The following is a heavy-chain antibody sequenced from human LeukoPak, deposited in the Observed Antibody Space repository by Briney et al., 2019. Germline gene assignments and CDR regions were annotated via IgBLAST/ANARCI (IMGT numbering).Heavy chain of an antibody. J-gene: IGHJ4*02. Sequence: SDTLSLTCSVSGYSISSGYFWGWIRQPPGKGLEWIGSIHHTGSTYYNPSLKSRLTISIDTSKNQFSLRLSSVTAADTAVYYCASDFLTGYQDYWGQGTLVTVSS. CDR2: IHHTGST. D-gene: IGHD3-9*01. CDR3: ASDFLTGYQDY. V-gene: IGHV4-38-2*02. CDR1: GYSISSGYF.